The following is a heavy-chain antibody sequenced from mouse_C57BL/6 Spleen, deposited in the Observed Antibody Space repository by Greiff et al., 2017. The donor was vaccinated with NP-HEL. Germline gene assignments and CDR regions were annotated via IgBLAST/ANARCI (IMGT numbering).Heavy chain of an antibody. J-gene: IGHJ1*03. D-gene: IGHD2-4*01. CDR3: ARKRDIYYDYDEGYFDV. Sequence: VQLQQSGAELARPGASVKLSCKASGYTFTSYGISWVKQRTGQGLEWIGEIHPRSGNTYYNEKFKGKATLTADKSSSTAYMELRSLTSEDSAVYFCARKRDIYYDYDEGYFDVWGTGTTVTVSS. V-gene: IGHV1-81*01. CDR2: IHPRSGNT. CDR1: GYTFTSYG.